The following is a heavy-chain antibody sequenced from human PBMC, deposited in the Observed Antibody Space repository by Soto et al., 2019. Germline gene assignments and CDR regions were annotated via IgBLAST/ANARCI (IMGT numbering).Heavy chain of an antibody. CDR3: ARHFTGFLEWYLRGFGP. CDR2: IYYSGST. J-gene: IGHJ5*02. Sequence: SETLSLTCTVSGGSISSSSYYWGWIRQPPGKGLEWIGSIYYSGSTYYNPSLKSRVTISVDTSKNQFSLKLSSVTAADTAVYYCARHFTGFLEWYLRGFGPWGQGTLVTVSS. D-gene: IGHD3-3*01. CDR1: GGSISSSSYY. V-gene: IGHV4-39*01.